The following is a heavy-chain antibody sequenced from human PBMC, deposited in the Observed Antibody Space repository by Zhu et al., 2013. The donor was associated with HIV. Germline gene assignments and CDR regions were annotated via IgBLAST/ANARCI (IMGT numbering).Heavy chain of an antibody. J-gene: IGHJ6*02. CDR2: INPNSGGT. D-gene: IGHD3-10*01. CDR1: GYTFTGYY. CDR3: ASGFGELNMRWGMDV. V-gene: IGHV1-2*04. Sequence: QVQLVQSGAEVKKPGASVKVSCKASGYTFTGYYMHWVRQAPGQGLEWMGWINPNSGGTNYAQKFQGWVTMTRDTSISTAYMELSRLRSDDTAVYYCASGFGELNMRWGMDVWGQGTTVTVSS.